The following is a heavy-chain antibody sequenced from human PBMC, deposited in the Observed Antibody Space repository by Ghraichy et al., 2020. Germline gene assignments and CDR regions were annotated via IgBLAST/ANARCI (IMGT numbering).Heavy chain of an antibody. CDR2: ISSSSSYI. J-gene: IGHJ2*01. D-gene: IGHD2-21*01. CDR3: ARDPRPALLWSPSGGWYFDL. Sequence: GESLNISCAASGFTFSSYSMNWVRQAPGKGLEWVSSISSSSSYIYYADSVKGRFTISRDNAKNSLYLQMNSLRAEDTAVYYCARDPRPALLWSPSGGWYFDLWGRGTLVTVSS. V-gene: IGHV3-21*01. CDR1: GFTFSSYS.